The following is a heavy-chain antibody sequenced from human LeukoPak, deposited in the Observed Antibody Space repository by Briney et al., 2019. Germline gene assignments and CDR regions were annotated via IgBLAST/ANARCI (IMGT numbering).Heavy chain of an antibody. CDR2: IKQDGSEK. Sequence: GGSLRLSCAASGFTFSSYWMSWVRQAPGKGLEWVANIKQDGSEKYYVDSVKARFTISRDNAKNSLYLQMNSLRAEGTAVYYCARCYYDFWSGYYTNFYYYYMDVWGKGTTVTVSS. CDR3: ARCYYDFWSGYYTNFYYYYMDV. D-gene: IGHD3-3*01. CDR1: GFTFSSYW. J-gene: IGHJ6*03. V-gene: IGHV3-7*01.